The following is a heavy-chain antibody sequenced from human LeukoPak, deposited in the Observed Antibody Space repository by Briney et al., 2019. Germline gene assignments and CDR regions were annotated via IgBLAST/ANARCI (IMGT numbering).Heavy chain of an antibody. D-gene: IGHD3-9*01. CDR2: INHSGST. V-gene: IGHV4-34*01. CDR1: GGSSSGYY. J-gene: IGHJ2*01. CDR3: ARGPKAFDY. Sequence: SETLSLTCAVYGGSSSGYYWSWIRQPPGKGLEWIGEINHSGSTNYNPSLKSRVTISVDTSKNQFSLKLSSVTAADTAVYYCARGPKAFDYWGRGTLVTVSS.